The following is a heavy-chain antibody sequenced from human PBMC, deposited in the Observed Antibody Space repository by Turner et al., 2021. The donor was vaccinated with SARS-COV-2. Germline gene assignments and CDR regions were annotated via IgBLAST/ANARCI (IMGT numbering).Heavy chain of an antibody. Sequence: QVQLQESGPGLVKPSETLSLTCTVSGGSISSDFWSWIRQPPGKGLEWIGYIYYRGSTNYNPSLKSRVTMSVDTSKNQFSLKLRSVTAADTAVYYCARELRFNWLDSWGQEPWSPSPQ. CDR1: GGSISSDF. D-gene: IGHD3-3*01. CDR3: ARELRFNWLDS. V-gene: IGHV4-59*01. J-gene: IGHJ5*01. CDR2: IYYRGST.